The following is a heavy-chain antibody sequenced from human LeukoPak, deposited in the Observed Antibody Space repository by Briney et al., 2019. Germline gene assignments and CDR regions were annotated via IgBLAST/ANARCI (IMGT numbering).Heavy chain of an antibody. V-gene: IGHV3-7*01. CDR2: IKKDGSEK. CDR1: GFTFSTYE. Sequence: PGGSLRLSCAASGFTFSTYEMNWVRQAPGKGLEWVANIKKDGSEKYYVDAVKGRFTISRDNAKTSLYLQMNSLRAEDTAVYYCARDLSGIAGYTYGRGIGYWGQGTLVTVSS. J-gene: IGHJ4*02. D-gene: IGHD5-18*01. CDR3: ARDLSGIAGYTYGRGIGY.